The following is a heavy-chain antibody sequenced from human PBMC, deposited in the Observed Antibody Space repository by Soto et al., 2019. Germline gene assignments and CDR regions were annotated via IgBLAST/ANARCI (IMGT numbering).Heavy chain of an antibody. V-gene: IGHV5-51*01. CDR1: GYTFTNYW. CDR3: ARGYCSGGTCYSKRDFYYALDV. CDR2: IYAGDSDT. Sequence: AGESLKISCKGSGYTFTNYWIGWVRQMPGKGLEWMGIIYAGDSDTRYSPSFQGQVTFSVDTSINAAYLQWSSLRASDTAIYYCARGYCSGGTCYSKRDFYYALDVWGQGTTVTVSS. J-gene: IGHJ6*02. D-gene: IGHD2-15*01.